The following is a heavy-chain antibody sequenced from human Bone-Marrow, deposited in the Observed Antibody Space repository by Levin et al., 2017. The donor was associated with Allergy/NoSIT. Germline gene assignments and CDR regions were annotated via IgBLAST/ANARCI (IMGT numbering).Heavy chain of an antibody. J-gene: IGHJ6*02. V-gene: IGHV4-31*03. D-gene: IGHD2-2*01. CDR3: ARDLLVPAASYYYYGMDV. CDR2: IYYSGST. CDR1: GGSISSGGYY. Sequence: PSETLSLTCTVSGGSISSGGYYWSWIRQHPGKGLEWIGYIYYSGSTYYNPSLKSRVTISVDTSKNQFSLKLSSVTAADTAVYYCARDLLVPAASYYYYGMDVWGQGTTVTVSS.